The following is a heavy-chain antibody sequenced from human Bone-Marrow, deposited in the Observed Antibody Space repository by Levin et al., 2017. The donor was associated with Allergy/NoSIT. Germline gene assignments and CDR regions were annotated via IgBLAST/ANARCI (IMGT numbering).Heavy chain of an antibody. CDR2: ISYDGSNK. CDR1: GFTFSSYA. CDR3: ARVYGDYEYYYYYGMDV. Sequence: LSLTCAASGFTFSSYAMHWVRQAPGKGLEWVAVISYDGSNKYYADSVKGRFTISRDNSKNTLYLQMNSLRAEDTAVYYCARVYGDYEYYYYYGMDVWGQGTTVTVSS. D-gene: IGHD4-17*01. V-gene: IGHV3-30-3*01. J-gene: IGHJ6*02.